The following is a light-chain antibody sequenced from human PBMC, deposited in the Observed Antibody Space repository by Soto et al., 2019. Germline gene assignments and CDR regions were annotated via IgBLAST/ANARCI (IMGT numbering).Light chain of an antibody. V-gene: IGKV3-15*01. Sequence: IVMTQSPATLSVSPGERATLSCRASQSVSSNLAWYQQKPGQAPRLLIYAASTRSTGIPPRFSGSGSVADFTLTISSLQSEDFAIYYCQQYYNWPQYTFGQGTKLEIK. CDR1: QSVSSN. CDR3: QQYYNWPQYT. CDR2: AAS. J-gene: IGKJ2*01.